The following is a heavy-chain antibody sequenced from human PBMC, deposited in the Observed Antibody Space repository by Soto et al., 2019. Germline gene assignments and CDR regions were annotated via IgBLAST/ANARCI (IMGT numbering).Heavy chain of an antibody. V-gene: IGHV1-2*04. CDR2: INPNSGGT. J-gene: IGHJ6*02. Sequence: QVQLVQSGAEVKKPGASVKVSCKASGYTFTGYYMHWVRQAPGQGLEWMGWINPNSGGTNYAQKFQGWVTMTRDTSISTAYMELSRLRSDDTAVYYCARGSFRSGWWTREYGMDVWGQGTTSPSP. CDR3: ARGSFRSGWWTREYGMDV. CDR1: GYTFTGYY. D-gene: IGHD6-19*01.